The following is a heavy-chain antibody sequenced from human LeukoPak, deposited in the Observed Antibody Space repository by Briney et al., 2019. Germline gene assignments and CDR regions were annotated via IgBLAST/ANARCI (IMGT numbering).Heavy chain of an antibody. CDR1: GYTFTSYD. CDR3: ASRRTAVEMATTYYYYYGMDV. J-gene: IGHJ6*02. Sequence: ASVKVSCKASGYTFTSYDINWVRQATGQGLEWMGWMNPNSGNTGYAQKFQGRVTMTRNTSISTAYMELSSLRSEDTAVYYCASRRTAVEMATTYYYYYGMDVWGQGTTVTVSS. CDR2: MNPNSGNT. D-gene: IGHD5-24*01. V-gene: IGHV1-8*01.